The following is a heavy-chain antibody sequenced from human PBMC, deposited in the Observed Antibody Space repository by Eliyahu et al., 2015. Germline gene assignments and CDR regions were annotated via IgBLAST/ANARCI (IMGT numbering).Heavy chain of an antibody. Sequence: EVQLVESGGGLVQPGGSLRLXGAAXGFXFXXXSMXWVRQAPGKGVEWVSYXSSSSSTIYYADSVKGRFTISRDNAKNSLYLQMNSLRAEDTAVYYCARDPAQTNWGLWDYFDYWGQGTLVTVSS. V-gene: IGHV3-48*01. CDR3: ARDPAQTNWGLWDYFDY. D-gene: IGHD7-27*01. CDR1: GFXFXXXS. CDR2: XSSSSSTI. J-gene: IGHJ4*02.